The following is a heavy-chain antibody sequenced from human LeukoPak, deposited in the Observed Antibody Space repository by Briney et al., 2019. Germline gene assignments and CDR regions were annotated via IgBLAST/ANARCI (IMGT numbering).Heavy chain of an antibody. V-gene: IGHV3-30*18. CDR1: GFTYNFFA. Sequence: PGGALSLSRAGSGFTYNFFALHWLRQARGKGLAGVALISYDGSDKFYAGSVKGRFTISRDNSKNTLYLQMNSLRAEDTAVYYCAKPAKRWFGDDRGRWFDRWGQGTLVTVSS. J-gene: IGHJ5*02. D-gene: IGHD3-10*01. CDR3: AKPAKRWFGDDRGRWFDR. CDR2: ISYDGSDK.